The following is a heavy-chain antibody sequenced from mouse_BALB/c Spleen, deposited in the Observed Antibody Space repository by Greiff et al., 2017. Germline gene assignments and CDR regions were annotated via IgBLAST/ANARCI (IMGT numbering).Heavy chain of an antibody. J-gene: IGHJ2*01. CDR2: IYPGDGDT. CDR1: GYTFTSYW. Sequence: VKLMESGAELARPGASVKLSCKASGYTFTSYWMQWVKQRPGQGLEWIGAIYPGDGDTRYTQKFKGKATLTADKSSSTAYMQLSSLASEDSAVYYCARLGGTPFDYWGQGTTLTVSS. CDR3: ARLGGTPFDY. D-gene: IGHD3-1*01. V-gene: IGHV1-87*01.